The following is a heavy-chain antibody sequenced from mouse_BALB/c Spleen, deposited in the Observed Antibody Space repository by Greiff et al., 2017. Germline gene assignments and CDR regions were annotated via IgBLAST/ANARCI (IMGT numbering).Heavy chain of an antibody. Sequence: ESGPQLVRPGASVKISCKASGYSFTSYWMHWVKQRPGQGLEWIGMIDPSDSETRLNQKFKDKATLTVDKSSSTAYMQLSSPTSEDSAVYYCAKPLYGYDYYFDYWGQGTTLTVSS. CDR3: AKPLYGYDYYFDY. CDR1: GYSFTSYW. CDR2: IDPSDSET. V-gene: IGHV1-74*04. D-gene: IGHD1-2*01. J-gene: IGHJ2*01.